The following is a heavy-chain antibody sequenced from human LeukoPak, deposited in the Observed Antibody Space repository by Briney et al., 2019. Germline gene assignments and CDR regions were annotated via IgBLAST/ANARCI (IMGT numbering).Heavy chain of an antibody. J-gene: IGHJ3*02. CDR1: GGSISSYY. Sequence: PSETLSLTCTVSGGSISSYYWSWIRQPPGKGLEWIGYIYYSGSTNYNPSLKSRVTISVDTSKNQFSLKLSSVTAADTAVYYCARALMGGYDAFDIWGQGTMVTVSS. D-gene: IGHD3-16*01. CDR2: IYYSGST. CDR3: ARALMGGYDAFDI. V-gene: IGHV4-59*01.